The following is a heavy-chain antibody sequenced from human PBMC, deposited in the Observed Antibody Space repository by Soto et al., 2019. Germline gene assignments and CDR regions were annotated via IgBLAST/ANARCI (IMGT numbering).Heavy chain of an antibody. CDR1: GGSISSYY. J-gene: IGHJ6*03. CDR3: ARISMGYCSSTSCRTDGLYYYYYMDV. CDR2: IYYSGST. D-gene: IGHD2-2*01. V-gene: IGHV4-59*01. Sequence: SETLSLTCTVSGGSISSYYWSWIRQPPGKGLEWIGYIYYSGSTNYNPSLKSRVTISVDTSKNQFSLKLSSVTAADTAVYYCARISMGYCSSTSCRTDGLYYYYYMDVWGKGTTVTVSS.